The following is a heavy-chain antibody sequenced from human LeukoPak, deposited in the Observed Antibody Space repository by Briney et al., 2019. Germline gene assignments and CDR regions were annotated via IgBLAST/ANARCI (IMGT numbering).Heavy chain of an antibody. Sequence: PGGSLRLSCAASGFTFDDYAMHWVRQAPGKGLESVSLISWDGGSTYYADSVKGRFTISRDNSKNSLYLQMNSLRAEDTALYYCAKDRRRDVWTLSYFDYWGQGTLFTVSS. D-gene: IGHD3-3*01. V-gene: IGHV3-43D*03. J-gene: IGHJ4*02. CDR3: AKDRRRDVWTLSYFDY. CDR1: GFTFDDYA. CDR2: ISWDGGST.